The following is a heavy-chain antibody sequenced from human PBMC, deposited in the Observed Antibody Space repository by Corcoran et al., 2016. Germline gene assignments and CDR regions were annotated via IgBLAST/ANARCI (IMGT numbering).Heavy chain of an antibody. Sequence: QVQLQESGPGLVKPSGTLSLTCAVSGGSISSSNWWSWVRQPPGKGLEWIGEIYHSGSTNYNPSLKSRVTISVDKSKNQFSLKLRSVTAADTAVYYCARVPWAGLRFVPYYGIDVWGQGTTVCVSS. CDR1: GGSISSSNW. D-gene: IGHD3-16*01. CDR2: IYHSGST. CDR3: ARVPWAGLRFVPYYGIDV. J-gene: IGHJ6*02. V-gene: IGHV4-4*02.